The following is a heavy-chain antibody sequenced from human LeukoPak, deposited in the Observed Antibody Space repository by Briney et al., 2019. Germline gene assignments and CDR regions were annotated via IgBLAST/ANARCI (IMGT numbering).Heavy chain of an antibody. D-gene: IGHD2/OR15-2a*01. CDR2: IYYSGST. V-gene: IGHV4-39*07. CDR1: GGAISSSTYY. J-gene: IGHJ4*02. CDR3: ARDLTEYYELDY. Sequence: PSETLSLTCTVSGGAISSSTYYWGWIRQPPGNGLEWSGSIYYSGSTYSNPSLKSRVTISVYTSKKQLSLNLISVTAADTALYYCARDLTEYYELDYWGQGTLVTVSA.